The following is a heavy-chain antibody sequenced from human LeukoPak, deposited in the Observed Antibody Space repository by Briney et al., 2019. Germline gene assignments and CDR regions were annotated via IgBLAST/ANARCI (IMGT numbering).Heavy chain of an antibody. Sequence: PSETLSLTCAVSGYSISSGYYWGWIRQPPGKGLEWIGSIYHSGSTYYNPSLKSRVTISVDTSKNQFSLKLSSVTAADTAVYYCARGSHYYYGMDVWGKGTTVTVSS. CDR2: IYHSGST. V-gene: IGHV4-38-2*01. CDR1: GYSISSGYY. J-gene: IGHJ6*04. CDR3: ARGSHYYYGMDV.